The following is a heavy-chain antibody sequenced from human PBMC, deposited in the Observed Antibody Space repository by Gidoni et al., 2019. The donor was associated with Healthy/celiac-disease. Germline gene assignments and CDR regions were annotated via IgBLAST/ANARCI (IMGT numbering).Heavy chain of an antibody. Sequence: QLQLQESGPGLVKPSETLSLTCTVSGGSISSSSYYWGWIRQPPGKGLEWIGSIYYSGSTYYNPSLKSRVTISVDTSKNQFSLKLSSVTAADTAVYYCACSALKNYYYGMDVWGQGTTVTVSS. CDR3: ACSALKNYYYGMDV. J-gene: IGHJ6*02. CDR1: GGSISSSSYY. CDR2: IYYSGST. V-gene: IGHV4-39*01.